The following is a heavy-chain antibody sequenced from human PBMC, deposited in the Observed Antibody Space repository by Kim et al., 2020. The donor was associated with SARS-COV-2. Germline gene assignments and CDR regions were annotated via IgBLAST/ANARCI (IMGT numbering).Heavy chain of an antibody. CDR3: ARGFGELGIY. CDR2: INSSSSNI. J-gene: IGHJ4*02. D-gene: IGHD3-10*01. V-gene: IGHV3-21*01. Sequence: GGSLRLSCAASGFTFSSYSMNWVRQAPGKGLEWVSSINSSSSNIYYADSVKGRFTISRDNAKNSLYLQMNSLRAEDTAVYYCARGFGELGIYWGQGTLVTVSS. CDR1: GFTFSSYS.